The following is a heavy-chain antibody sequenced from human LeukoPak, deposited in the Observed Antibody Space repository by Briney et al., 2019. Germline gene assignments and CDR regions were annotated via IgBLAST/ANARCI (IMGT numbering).Heavy chain of an antibody. Sequence: ASVKVSCKASGYTFTSYYMHWVRQAPGQGLEWMGIINPSGGSTSYAQKFQGRVTMTRDTSTSTVYMELSSLRSEDTAVYYRARGRIVPAGAYYYYGMDVWGKGTTVTVSS. V-gene: IGHV1-46*01. D-gene: IGHD2-2*01. CDR3: ARGRIVPAGAYYYYGMDV. CDR1: GYTFTSYY. J-gene: IGHJ6*04. CDR2: INPSGGST.